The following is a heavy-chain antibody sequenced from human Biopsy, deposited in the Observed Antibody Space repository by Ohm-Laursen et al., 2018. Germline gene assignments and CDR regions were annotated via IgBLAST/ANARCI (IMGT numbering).Heavy chain of an antibody. D-gene: IGHD3-22*01. V-gene: IGHV4-59*01. CDR1: GDSISSYY. Sequence: GTLSLTCTVSGDSISSYYWSWIRQPPGKGLEGIGYVYYTGCTDYNPSLQSRVTISVDTSKNHFSLRLRSVTPADTAIYYCARDRGYYSDRAVPGYFDLWGRGTLVTVSS. CDR2: VYYTGCT. CDR3: ARDRGYYSDRAVPGYFDL. J-gene: IGHJ2*01.